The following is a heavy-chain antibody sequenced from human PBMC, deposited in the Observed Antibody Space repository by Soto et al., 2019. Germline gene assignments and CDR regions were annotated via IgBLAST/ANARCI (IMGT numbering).Heavy chain of an antibody. CDR3: ARGRRVCSGGSCYSLDYYYYGMDV. CDR2: INPNSGGT. D-gene: IGHD2-15*01. CDR1: GYTFTGYY. Sequence: GASVKVSCKASGYTFTGYYMHWVRQAPGQGLEWMGWINPNSGGTNYAQKFQGWVTMTRDTSISTAYMELSRLRSDDTAVYYCARGRRVCSGGSCYSLDYYYYGMDVWGQGTTVTVSS. V-gene: IGHV1-2*04. J-gene: IGHJ6*02.